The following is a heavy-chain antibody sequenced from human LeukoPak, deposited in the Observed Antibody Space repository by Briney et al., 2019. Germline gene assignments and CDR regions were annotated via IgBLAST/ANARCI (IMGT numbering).Heavy chain of an antibody. D-gene: IGHD4-17*01. CDR1: GFTFSTYW. Sequence: GGSLRLSCSASGFTFSTYWMSWVRQAPGKGLEWVANIKEDGNEKNYADSVKGRFTISRDNAKNSLYLQMNSLRAEDTAVYYCASFRKVGDYSLYYFDYWGQGTLVTVSS. CDR3: ASFRKVGDYSLYYFDY. CDR2: IKEDGNEK. V-gene: IGHV3-7*02. J-gene: IGHJ4*02.